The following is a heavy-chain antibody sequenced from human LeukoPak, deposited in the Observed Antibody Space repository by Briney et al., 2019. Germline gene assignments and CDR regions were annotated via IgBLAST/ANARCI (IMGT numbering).Heavy chain of an antibody. CDR2: IYHSGST. CDR1: GGSISSSNW. CDR3: ARDYYDSSGYYQGYAFDI. Sequence: PSETLSLTCAVSGGSISSSNWWSWVRQPPGKGLEWIGEIYHSGSTNYNPSLKSRVTISVDKSKNQFSLKLSSVTAADAAVYYCARDYYDSSGYYQGYAFDIWGQGTMVTVSS. D-gene: IGHD3-22*01. J-gene: IGHJ3*02. V-gene: IGHV4-4*02.